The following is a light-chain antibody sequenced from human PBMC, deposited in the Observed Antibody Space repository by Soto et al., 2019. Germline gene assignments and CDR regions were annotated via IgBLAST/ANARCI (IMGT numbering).Light chain of an antibody. J-gene: IGKJ4*01. CDR1: QSLSSQ. V-gene: IGKV3-11*01. CDR3: QQRSNWPLT. CDR2: DAS. Sequence: EIVLTQSPAALCFWPWERATLSGRASQSLSSQLAWYQQKPGQAPRLLIHDASNRATGIPARFSGSGSATDFTLTISSLEPEDFAVYYCQQRSNWPLTFGGGTKVDIK.